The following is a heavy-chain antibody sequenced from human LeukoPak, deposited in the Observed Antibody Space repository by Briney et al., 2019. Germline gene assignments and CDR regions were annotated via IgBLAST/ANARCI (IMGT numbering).Heavy chain of an antibody. CDR1: GGSIISYH. J-gene: IGHJ3*02. D-gene: IGHD2-15*01. CDR3: ARDTPWGGPNLPDAFDI. CDR2: IFYSGST. Sequence: SETLSLTCTVSGGSIISYHWSWIRQPPGKGLEWIGHIFYSGSTNNNPSLKSRVTISVDTSNNQFSLKLSSVTAADTAVYYCARDTPWGGPNLPDAFDIWGLGTMVTVSS. V-gene: IGHV4-59*01.